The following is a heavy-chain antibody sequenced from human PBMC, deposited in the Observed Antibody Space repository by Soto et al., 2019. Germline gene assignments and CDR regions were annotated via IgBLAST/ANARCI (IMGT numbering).Heavy chain of an antibody. CDR3: ARTRYSSSSALDY. Sequence: SETLSLTCTVPCGSISSYYWSWIRQPPGKGLEWIGYIYYSGSTNYNPSLKSRVTISVDTSKNQFSLKLSSVTAADTAVYYCARTRYSSSSALDYWGQGTLVTVSS. J-gene: IGHJ4*02. CDR2: IYYSGST. D-gene: IGHD6-6*01. V-gene: IGHV4-59*01. CDR1: CGSISSYY.